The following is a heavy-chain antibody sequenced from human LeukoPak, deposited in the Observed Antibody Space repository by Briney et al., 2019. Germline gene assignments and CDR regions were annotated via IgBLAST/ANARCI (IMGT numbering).Heavy chain of an antibody. D-gene: IGHD4-17*01. Sequence: GRSLRFTCAASGFTFSSYGMHWVRQAPGKGLERVALIWFDGTDEYYADSVKGRFTISRDNSNKTLYLQMNSLRAEDTAVYYCAKERDYAEDMDVWGKGTTVTVSS. J-gene: IGHJ6*03. V-gene: IGHV3-33*06. CDR1: GFTFSSYG. CDR2: IWFDGTDE. CDR3: AKERDYAEDMDV.